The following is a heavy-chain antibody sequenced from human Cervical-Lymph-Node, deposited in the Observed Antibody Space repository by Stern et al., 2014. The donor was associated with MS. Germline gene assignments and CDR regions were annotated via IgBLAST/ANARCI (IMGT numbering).Heavy chain of an antibody. Sequence: QVQLQESCPGLVKASETLSLTCTVSGGSVSSSYWTWIRQSPGKGLEWIGYVSHSGNTNYNPSLKSRVTMSVDMSKNQLSLKLTSVTAADTAIYYCARGSSWCDYWGQGTLVTVSS. D-gene: IGHD6-13*01. CDR2: VSHSGNT. J-gene: IGHJ4*02. V-gene: IGHV4-59*02. CDR3: ARGSSWCDY. CDR1: GGSVSSSY.